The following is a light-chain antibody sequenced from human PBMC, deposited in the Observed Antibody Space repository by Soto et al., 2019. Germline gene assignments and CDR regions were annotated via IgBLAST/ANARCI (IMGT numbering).Light chain of an antibody. CDR2: GAS. CDR3: QQYGSSPCT. Sequence: EIVLTQSPGTLSLSSGERATLSCRASQSVSSSYLAWYQQKPGQAPRPLIYGASSRAIGIPDRFSGSGSGTDFTLTISRLEPEDVAVYYCQQYGSSPCTFGQGTKVEIK. CDR1: QSVSSSY. V-gene: IGKV3-20*01. J-gene: IGKJ1*01.